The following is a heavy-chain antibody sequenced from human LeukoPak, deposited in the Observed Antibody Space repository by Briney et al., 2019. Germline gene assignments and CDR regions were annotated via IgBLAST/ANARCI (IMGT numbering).Heavy chain of an antibody. CDR2: IHYSGST. D-gene: IGHD5-18*01. J-gene: IGHJ4*02. CDR3: ARVGQGYSYGHQDY. V-gene: IGHV4-34*01. Sequence: SETLSLTCAVYGGSFSGYYWSWIRQPPGKGLEWIGSIHYSGSTYYNPSLKSRVTISVDTSKNQFSLKLSSVTAADTAVYYCARVGQGYSYGHQDYWGQGTLVTVSS. CDR1: GGSFSGYY.